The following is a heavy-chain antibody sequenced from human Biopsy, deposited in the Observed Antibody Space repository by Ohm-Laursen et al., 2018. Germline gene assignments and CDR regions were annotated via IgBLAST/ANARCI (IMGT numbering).Heavy chain of an antibody. D-gene: IGHD3-22*01. Sequence: SLRLSCAASGFSFSDNHMDWVRQAPGKGLEWVGRIKNEIDGGTTDYAAPVKGRFTILRDDSKNMLFLQMDSLKTEDTAVYYCTHHYDASDDVFDIWGQGTVVTVSS. CDR3: THHYDASDDVFDI. CDR2: IKNEIDGGTT. J-gene: IGHJ3*02. CDR1: GFSFSDNH. V-gene: IGHV3-15*01.